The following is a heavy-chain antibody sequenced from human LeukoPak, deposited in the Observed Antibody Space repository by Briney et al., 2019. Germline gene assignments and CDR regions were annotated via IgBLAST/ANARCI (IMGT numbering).Heavy chain of an antibody. J-gene: IGHJ4*02. CDR2: TSSSDAGT. D-gene: IGHD6-13*01. Sequence: GGSLRLSCAASGFTLSTYAMSWVRQTPGKGLEWVAATSSSDAGTYHADSVRGRFTISRDNAKNSLYLQMNSLRAEDTAVYYCARVCYSSSWCEFDYWGQGTLVTVSS. CDR3: ARVCYSSSWCEFDY. V-gene: IGHV3-23*01. CDR1: GFTLSTYA.